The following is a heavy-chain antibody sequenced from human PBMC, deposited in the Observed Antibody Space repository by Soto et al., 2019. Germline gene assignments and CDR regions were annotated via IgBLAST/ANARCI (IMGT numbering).Heavy chain of an antibody. V-gene: IGHV1-3*04. CDR3: ARNRVGTYHFDY. J-gene: IGHJ4*02. CDR2: INIGNGDT. Sequence: QVQLVQSGAEVKKPGASVKVSCKTSGYTFTTYAMHWVRQAPGQRLEWMGWINIGNGDTKFSQKFQGRVTFTRDTSASTAYMELSSLRSEDTAVYYCARNRVGTYHFDYWGQGTLVTVSS. CDR1: GYTFTTYA. D-gene: IGHD1-1*01.